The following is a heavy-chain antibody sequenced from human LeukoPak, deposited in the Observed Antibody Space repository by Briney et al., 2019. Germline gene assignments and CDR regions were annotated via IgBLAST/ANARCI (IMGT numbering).Heavy chain of an antibody. CDR3: AKEVRSSWYPYYYGMDV. Sequence: PGGSLRLSCAASGFTFSSYAMSWVRQAPGKGLEWVSAISGSGGSTYYADSVKGRFTISGDNSKNTLYLQMNSLRAEDTAVYYCAKEVRSSWYPYYYGMDVWGQGTTVTVSS. J-gene: IGHJ6*02. D-gene: IGHD6-13*01. CDR1: GFTFSSYA. CDR2: ISGSGGST. V-gene: IGHV3-23*01.